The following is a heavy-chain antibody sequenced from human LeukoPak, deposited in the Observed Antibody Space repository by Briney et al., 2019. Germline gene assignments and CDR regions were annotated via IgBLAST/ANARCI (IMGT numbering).Heavy chain of an antibody. J-gene: IGHJ5*02. CDR2: IIPIFGTA. CDR3: AMPHRYCSSTSCYTSWFDP. CDR1: GGTFSSYA. Sequence: ASVKVSCKASGGTFSSYAISWVRQAPGRGLEWMGGIIPIFGTANYAQKFQGRVTITTDESTSTAYMELSSLRSEDTAVYYCAMPHRYCSSTSCYTSWFDPWGQGTLVTVSS. D-gene: IGHD2-2*02. V-gene: IGHV1-69*05.